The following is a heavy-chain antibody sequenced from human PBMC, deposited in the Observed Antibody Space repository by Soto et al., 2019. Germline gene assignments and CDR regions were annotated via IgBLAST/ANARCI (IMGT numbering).Heavy chain of an antibody. CDR1: GGSFSGYY. J-gene: IGHJ1*01. Sequence: SETLSLTCAVYGGSFSGYYWSWIRQPPGKGLEWIGEINHSGSTNYNPSLKSRVTISVDTSKNQFSLKLSSVTAADTAVYYCARGPLIGGSSWYEYFQHWGQGTLVTVSS. V-gene: IGHV4-34*01. CDR2: INHSGST. D-gene: IGHD6-13*01. CDR3: ARGPLIGGSSWYEYFQH.